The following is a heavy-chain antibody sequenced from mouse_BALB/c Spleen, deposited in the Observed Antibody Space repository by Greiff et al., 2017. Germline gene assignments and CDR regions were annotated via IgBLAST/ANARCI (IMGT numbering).Heavy chain of an antibody. D-gene: IGHD2-1*01. CDR2: IYPGDGDT. J-gene: IGHJ4*01. V-gene: IGHV1-87*01. CDR1: GYTFTSYW. Sequence: VQLQESGAELARPGASVKLSCKASGYTFTSYWMQWVKQRPGQGLEWIGAIYPGDGDTRYTQKFKGKATLTADKSSSTAYMQLSSLASEDSAVYYCARLYGNYVSYAMDYWGQGTSVTVSS. CDR3: ARLYGNYVSYAMDY.